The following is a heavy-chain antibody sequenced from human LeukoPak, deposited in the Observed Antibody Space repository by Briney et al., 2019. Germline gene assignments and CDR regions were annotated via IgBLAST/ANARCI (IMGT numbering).Heavy chain of an antibody. CDR2: ISGSGGST. CDR1: GFTFSTYR. D-gene: IGHD5-18*01. J-gene: IGHJ6*03. V-gene: IGHV3-23*01. CDR3: AKASRFGYSYGPREYFYYMDV. Sequence: GGSLRLSCAASGFTFSTYRMSWVRQAPGKGLEWVSTISGSGGSTHYADSVKGRFTISRDNSKNTLYLQMDTLRAEDTAVYYCAKASRFGYSYGPREYFYYMDVWGKGTTVTISS.